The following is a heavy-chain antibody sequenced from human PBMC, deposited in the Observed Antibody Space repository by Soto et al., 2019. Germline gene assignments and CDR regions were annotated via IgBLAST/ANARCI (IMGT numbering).Heavy chain of an antibody. Sequence: ASMKVSCKASGYTFTRYDINWVRQATGQGLEWMGWMNPNSGNTGYAQKFQGRVTMTRNTSISTAYMELSSLRSEDTAVYYCAREVKGTVTSDWFDPWGQGTLVTVS. CDR3: AREVKGTVTSDWFDP. D-gene: IGHD4-17*01. CDR2: MNPNSGNT. V-gene: IGHV1-8*01. J-gene: IGHJ5*02. CDR1: GYTFTRYD.